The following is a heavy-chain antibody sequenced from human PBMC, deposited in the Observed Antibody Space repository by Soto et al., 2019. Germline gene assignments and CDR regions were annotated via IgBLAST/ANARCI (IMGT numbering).Heavy chain of an antibody. Sequence: GGSLRLSCAASGFTFSSYSMNWVRQAPGKGLEWVSYISSSSSTIYYADSVKGRFTVYRDNAKNSLYLQMNSLRAEDTAVYYCARDSHAHYDYWGQGTLVTVSA. V-gene: IGHV3-48*01. CDR1: GFTFSSYS. CDR2: ISSSSSTI. CDR3: ARDSHAHYDY. J-gene: IGHJ4*02.